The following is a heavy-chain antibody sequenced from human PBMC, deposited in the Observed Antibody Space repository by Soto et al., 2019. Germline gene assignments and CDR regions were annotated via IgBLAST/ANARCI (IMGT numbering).Heavy chain of an antibody. CDR2: IWYDGSNK. J-gene: IGHJ6*02. Sequence: QVQLVESGGGVVQPGRSLRLSCAASGFTFSSYGMHWVRQAPGKGLEWVAVIWYDGSNKYYADSVKGRFTISRDNSKNTXYXXMNSLRAEDTAVYYCARDRDCSGGSCYSGYNGMDVWGQGTTVTVSS. D-gene: IGHD2-15*01. V-gene: IGHV3-33*01. CDR3: ARDRDCSGGSCYSGYNGMDV. CDR1: GFTFSSYG.